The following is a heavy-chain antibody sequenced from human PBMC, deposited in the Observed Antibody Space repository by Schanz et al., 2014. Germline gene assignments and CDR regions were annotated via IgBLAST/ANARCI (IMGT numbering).Heavy chain of an antibody. CDR2: ISNTGTFI. CDR3: VRDAYLQIRGTGFDS. CDR1: TFTFSSYW. Sequence: EVQLVESGGGLVQPGGSLRLSCAASTFTFSSYWMHWIRQAPGKGLEWVSIISNTGTFIYYADSVRGRFVISRDNAKSSLFLQMKGLRAEDTAVYYCVRDAYLQIRGTGFDSWGPGNLVTVSS. V-gene: IGHV3-48*03. J-gene: IGHJ4*02. D-gene: IGHD1-1*01.